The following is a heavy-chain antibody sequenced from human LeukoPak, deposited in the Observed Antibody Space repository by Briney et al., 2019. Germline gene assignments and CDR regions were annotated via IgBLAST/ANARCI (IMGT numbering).Heavy chain of an antibody. CDR3: AKAIYCSGGACHGIDF. J-gene: IGHJ4*02. CDR2: ISASGLVA. D-gene: IGHD2-15*01. Sequence: GGSLRLSCAASGFTFSSYAMTWVRQAPGKGLEWVSIISASGLVAYYADSVKGRFTISRDNSNNTVFLQMKVLRDEDTVLYYCAKAIYCSGGACHGIDFWGQGSLVTVSS. V-gene: IGHV3-23*01. CDR1: GFTFSSYA.